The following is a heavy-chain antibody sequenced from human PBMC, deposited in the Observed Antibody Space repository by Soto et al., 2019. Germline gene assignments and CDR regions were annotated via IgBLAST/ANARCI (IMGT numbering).Heavy chain of an antibody. D-gene: IGHD6-6*01. V-gene: IGHV3-11*04. J-gene: IGHJ4*01. CDR3: ARYSIAARPLDY. CDR1: GFTFSASY. Sequence: QVQLVESGGGLVKPGGSLRLSCVASGFTFSASYMSWIRQAPGKGLEWVSYISSSGSTIYYADSVKGRFTISRDNAKNSLHMQMNSLRAEDTSVYYCARYSIAARPLDYWGQGTMVTVSS. CDR2: ISSSGSTI.